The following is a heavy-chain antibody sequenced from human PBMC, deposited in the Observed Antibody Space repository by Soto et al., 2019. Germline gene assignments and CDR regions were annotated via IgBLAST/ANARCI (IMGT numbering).Heavy chain of an antibody. D-gene: IGHD3-16*02. CDR3: TTDLKYDYIWGSYLFDY. V-gene: IGHV3-21*04. Sequence: EVQLVESGGGLVAPGGSLRLSCAASGFIFSTYTMNWVRQAPGKGLEWVSSITSSSNDIYYADSVKGRFTISRDNAKKSLYLQMNSLTAEDSAVYYCTTDLKYDYIWGSYLFDYWGQGTLVTVSS. CDR2: ITSSSNDI. J-gene: IGHJ4*02. CDR1: GFIFSTYT.